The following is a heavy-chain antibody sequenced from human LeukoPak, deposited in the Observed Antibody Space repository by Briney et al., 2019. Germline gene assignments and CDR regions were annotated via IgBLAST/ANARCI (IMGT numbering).Heavy chain of an antibody. CDR1: GGSISSSSYH. D-gene: IGHD2-2*01. V-gene: IGHV4-39*01. Sequence: SETLSLTCTVSGGSISSSSYHWGWIRQPPGKGLEWIGSIYYSGSTYYNPSLKSRVTISVDTSKNQFSLKLSSVTAADTAVYYCARSIVVATDYWFDPWGQGTLVTVSS. CDR2: IYYSGST. CDR3: ARSIVVATDYWFDP. J-gene: IGHJ5*02.